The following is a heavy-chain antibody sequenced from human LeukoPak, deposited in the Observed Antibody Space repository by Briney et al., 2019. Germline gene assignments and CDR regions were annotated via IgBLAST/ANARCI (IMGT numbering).Heavy chain of an antibody. CDR1: GYTLTELS. J-gene: IGHJ5*02. D-gene: IGHD3-22*01. CDR2: FDPEDGET. CDR3: ATAPGIFDSSGYYSNWFDP. V-gene: IGHV1-24*01. Sequence: GASVKVSCKVPGYTLTELSMHWVRQAPGKGLEWMGGFDPEDGETIYAQKFQGRVTMTEDTSTDTAYMELSSLRSEDTAVYYCATAPGIFDSSGYYSNWFDPWGQGTLVTVSS.